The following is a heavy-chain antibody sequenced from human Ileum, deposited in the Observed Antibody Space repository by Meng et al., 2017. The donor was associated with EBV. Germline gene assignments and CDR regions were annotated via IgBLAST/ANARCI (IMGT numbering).Heavy chain of an antibody. J-gene: IGHJ4*02. CDR3: ARESDSDSSGYYSLDY. Sequence: QEVGPGPLAPSGTLSLTCAAFAGSTSSSNGMGVVRQAPGKGLEWIGQIHDNESTNDNPSLNSRVTISVDKSKYQFSLKLSSVTAADTAVYYCARESDSDSSGYYSLDYWGQGTLVTVSS. CDR2: IHDNEST. CDR1: AGSTSSSNG. D-gene: IGHD3-22*01. V-gene: IGHV4-4*02.